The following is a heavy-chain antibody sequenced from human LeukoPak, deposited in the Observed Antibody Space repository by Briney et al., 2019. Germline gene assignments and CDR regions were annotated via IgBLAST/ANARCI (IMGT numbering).Heavy chain of an antibody. Sequence: SETQSLTCAVYGGSLSGYYWTLIRQTPGKGLEWIGEISHTGLTGSNPSLKSRVTIFVDSSKKQFSLRMTSVTAADTGVYYCARVPDITARPCDTWGPGTLVTVSS. CDR3: ARVPDITARPCDT. CDR2: ISHTGLT. J-gene: IGHJ5*02. CDR1: GGSLSGYY. D-gene: IGHD1-1*01. V-gene: IGHV4-34*01.